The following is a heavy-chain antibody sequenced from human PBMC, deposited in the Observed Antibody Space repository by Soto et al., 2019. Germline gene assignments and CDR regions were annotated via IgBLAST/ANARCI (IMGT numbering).Heavy chain of an antibody. V-gene: IGHV4-31*03. Sequence: QVQLQESGPGLVKPSQTLSLTCTVSGGSISSGGYYWSWIRQHPGKGLEWIGYIYYSGSTYYNPSLQSRVTISVDTSKNQFSLKLSSVTASDTAVYYCAASCVGCGGFHYYGMDVWGQGTTVTVSS. CDR3: AASCVGCGGFHYYGMDV. D-gene: IGHD2-21*01. J-gene: IGHJ6*02. CDR2: IYYSGST. CDR1: GGSISSGGYY.